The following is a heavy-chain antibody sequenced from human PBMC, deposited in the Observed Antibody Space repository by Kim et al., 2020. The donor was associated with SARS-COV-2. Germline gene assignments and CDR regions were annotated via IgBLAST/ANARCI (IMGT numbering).Heavy chain of an antibody. CDR3: ARRGYYYDYFDY. CDR1: GGSINSYY. J-gene: IGHJ4*02. D-gene: IGHD3-22*01. Sequence: SETLSLTCSVSGGSINSYYWSWIRQPPGKGLEWIGYIYYSGSTNYNPSLKSRITISVDRSKNQFSLKLRSVTAADTAVYYCARRGYYYDYFDYWGQGTLVTVSS. CDR2: IYYSGST. V-gene: IGHV4-59*08.